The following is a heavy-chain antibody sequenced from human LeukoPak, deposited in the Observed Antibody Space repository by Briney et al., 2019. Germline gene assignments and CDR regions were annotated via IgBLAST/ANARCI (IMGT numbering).Heavy chain of an antibody. J-gene: IGHJ6*03. D-gene: IGHD1-26*01. CDR1: GFTFSSYA. Sequence: GGSLRLSCAASGFTFSSYAMSWVRQAPGKGLEWVSAISGSGGSTYYADSVKGRFTISRDNSQNTLYLQMNSLRAEDTAVYFCAKGSGWEASYFYYYMDVWGKGTTVTISS. CDR3: AKGSGWEASYFYYYMDV. V-gene: IGHV3-23*01. CDR2: ISGSGGST.